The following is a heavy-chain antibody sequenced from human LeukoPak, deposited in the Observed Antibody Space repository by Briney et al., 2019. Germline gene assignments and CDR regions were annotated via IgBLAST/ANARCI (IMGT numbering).Heavy chain of an antibody. V-gene: IGHV4-61*02. D-gene: IGHD6-13*01. CDR2: IHTSGST. CDR3: ARSDSSSRFDP. Sequence: SQTLSLTCTVSGGSISSGTYYRRWMRQPAGKGLEWIGRIHTSGSTNYNPSLKSRVTISVDTSKNQFSMRLNSVTAADTAVYYCARSDSSSRFDPWGQGTLVTVSS. J-gene: IGHJ5*02. CDR1: GGSISSGTYY.